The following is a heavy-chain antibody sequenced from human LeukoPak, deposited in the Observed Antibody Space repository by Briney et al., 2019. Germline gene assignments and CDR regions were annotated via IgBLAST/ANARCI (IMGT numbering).Heavy chain of an antibody. J-gene: IGHJ4*02. CDR1: GFIFSTCA. CDR2: ISGSGSKT. Sequence: GGSLRLSCAASGFIFSTCAINWVRQAPGKGLEWVSAISGSGSKTFYSDSVKGRFTISRDNSKNTLYLQMNSLRAEDTAVYYCAKDGGAYGFDYWGQGTLVTVSS. D-gene: IGHD3-16*01. CDR3: AKDGGAYGFDY. V-gene: IGHV3-23*01.